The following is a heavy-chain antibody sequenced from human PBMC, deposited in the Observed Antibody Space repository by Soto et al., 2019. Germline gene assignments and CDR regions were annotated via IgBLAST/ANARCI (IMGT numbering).Heavy chain of an antibody. V-gene: IGHV1-69*13. Sequence: ASVKVSCKASGGTFSSYAISWVRQAPGQGLEWMGGIIPIFGTANYAQKFQGRVTITADESTGTAYMELSSLRSEDTAVYYCARGGYDSSGYYYAFDYWGQGTLVTVSS. D-gene: IGHD3-22*01. J-gene: IGHJ4*02. CDR2: IIPIFGTA. CDR3: ARGGYDSSGYYYAFDY. CDR1: GGTFSSYA.